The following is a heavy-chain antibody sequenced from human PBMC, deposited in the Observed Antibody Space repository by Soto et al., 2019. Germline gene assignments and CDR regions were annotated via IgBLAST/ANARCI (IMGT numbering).Heavy chain of an antibody. CDR1: GFTLSSYG. Sequence: QVQLVESGGGVVQPGRSLRLSCAVSGFTLSSYGMHWVRQAPGKGLEWVAFIWYDGNNKYYADSVKGRFTISRDNSKNTGYLQMNSLSAEDTAVYYCARDGSNWRRSSDLDIWGQGTMVTVSS. J-gene: IGHJ3*02. V-gene: IGHV3-33*01. CDR2: IWYDGNNK. D-gene: IGHD3-10*01. CDR3: ARDGSNWRRSSDLDI.